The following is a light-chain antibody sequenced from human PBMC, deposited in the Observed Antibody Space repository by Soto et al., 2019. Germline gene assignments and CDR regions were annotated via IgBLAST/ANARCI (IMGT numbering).Light chain of an antibody. Sequence: EIVLTQSPATLSLSPGERATLSCRASQSVSSYLAWYQQKPGQAPRLLIYDASNRATGIPARFSGSGSGTDFTLTISSLEPEGFAVYYCQKRSNWPETFGQGPKVDIK. V-gene: IGKV3-11*01. CDR1: QSVSSY. J-gene: IGKJ1*01. CDR3: QKRSNWPET. CDR2: DAS.